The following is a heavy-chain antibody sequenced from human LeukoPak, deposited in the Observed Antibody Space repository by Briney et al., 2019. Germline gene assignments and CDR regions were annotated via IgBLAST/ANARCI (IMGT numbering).Heavy chain of an antibody. Sequence: AGGSLRLSCAASGFTFSSYNMNWVRQAPGKGLEWVSAISGSGGSTYYADSVKGRFTISRDNSKNTLYLQMNSLRAEDTAVFYCAKDLGPYGDYELFYYYMDVWGKGTTVTVSS. D-gene: IGHD4-17*01. CDR2: ISGSGGST. CDR1: GFTFSSYN. CDR3: AKDLGPYGDYELFYYYMDV. V-gene: IGHV3-23*01. J-gene: IGHJ6*03.